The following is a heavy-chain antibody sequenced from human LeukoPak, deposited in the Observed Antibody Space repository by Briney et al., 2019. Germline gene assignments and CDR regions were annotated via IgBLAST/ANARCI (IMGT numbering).Heavy chain of an antibody. Sequence: PGGSLRLSCAASGFTFSSYAMHWVRQAPGKGLEYVSAISSNGGSTYYADSVRGRFTISRDNSKNTLYLQMNSLRADDSAVYYCARGKGSESGYDYFLDYWGQGTLVTVSS. V-gene: IGHV3-64*04. J-gene: IGHJ4*02. CDR2: ISSNGGST. CDR3: ARGKGSESGYDYFLDY. CDR1: GFTFSSYA. D-gene: IGHD5-12*01.